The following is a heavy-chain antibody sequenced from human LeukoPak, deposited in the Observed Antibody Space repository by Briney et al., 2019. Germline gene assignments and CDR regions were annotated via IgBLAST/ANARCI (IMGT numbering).Heavy chain of an antibody. CDR3: AKSPPRRSYDFWSGYYSGPDY. CDR1: GFTFSSYA. D-gene: IGHD3-3*01. V-gene: IGHV3-23*01. J-gene: IGHJ4*02. CDR2: ISGSGGST. Sequence: GGSLRLSCAASGFTFSSYAMSWVRQAPGKGLEWVSAISGSGGSTYYADPVKGRFTISRDNSKNTLYLQMNSLRAEDTAVYYCAKSPPRRSYDFWSGYYSGPDYWGQGTLVTVSS.